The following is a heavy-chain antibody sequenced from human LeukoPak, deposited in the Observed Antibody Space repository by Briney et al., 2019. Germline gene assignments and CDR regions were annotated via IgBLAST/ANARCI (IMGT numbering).Heavy chain of an antibody. CDR2: ISSSSSYI. J-gene: IGHJ6*03. Sequence: GGSLRLSCSASGFTFSSYSMNWVRQAPGKGLEWVSSISSSSSYIYYADSVKGRFTISRDNAKKSLYLQMNSLRAEDTAVYYCAKATGSWDFYYYMDVWGKGTTVTVSS. CDR3: AKATGSWDFYYYMDV. D-gene: IGHD2-8*02. V-gene: IGHV3-21*01. CDR1: GFTFSSYS.